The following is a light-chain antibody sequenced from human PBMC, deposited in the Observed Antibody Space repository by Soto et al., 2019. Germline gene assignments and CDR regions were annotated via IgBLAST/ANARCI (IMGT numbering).Light chain of an antibody. V-gene: IGKV3-20*01. CDR2: GAS. Sequence: EIVLTQSPGTLSLSPGERATLSCRASQSVSSSYLVWYQQKPGQAPRLLIYGASSRATGIPDRFSAYGSETDFTLTISRLEPEDFAVYYCQQYGSSGTFGQGTKVDIK. CDR3: QQYGSSGT. J-gene: IGKJ1*01. CDR1: QSVSSSY.